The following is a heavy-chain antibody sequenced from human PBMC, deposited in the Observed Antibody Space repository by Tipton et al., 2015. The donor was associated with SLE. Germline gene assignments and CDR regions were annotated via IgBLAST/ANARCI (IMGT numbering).Heavy chain of an antibody. D-gene: IGHD3-22*01. Sequence: GLAKPSETLSLTCTVSGGSISSHYWSWIRQPPGKGLEWIGSIYYSGSTYYNPSLKSRVTISVDTSKNQLSLKLSSVTAADTAVYYCARHSTMIVGEGFDYWGQGTLVTVSS. CDR2: IYYSGST. CDR1: GGSISSHY. V-gene: IGHV4-59*05. J-gene: IGHJ4*02. CDR3: ARHSTMIVGEGFDY.